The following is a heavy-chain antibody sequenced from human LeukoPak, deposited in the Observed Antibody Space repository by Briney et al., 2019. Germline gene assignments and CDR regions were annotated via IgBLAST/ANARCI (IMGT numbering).Heavy chain of an antibody. D-gene: IGHD3-10*01. CDR3: AREAVEHYHVSGGQDY. J-gene: IGHJ4*02. V-gene: IGHV1-2*02. CDR2: INPNSGDT. Sequence: GASVKVSCKASGYTFTGYYMHWVRQAPGQGLEWMGWINPNSGDTNYAQKFQGRVTMTRDTSISTAYMEMSRLGSDDTALYYCAREAVEHYHVSGGQDYWGQGTLVTVSS. CDR1: GYTFTGYY.